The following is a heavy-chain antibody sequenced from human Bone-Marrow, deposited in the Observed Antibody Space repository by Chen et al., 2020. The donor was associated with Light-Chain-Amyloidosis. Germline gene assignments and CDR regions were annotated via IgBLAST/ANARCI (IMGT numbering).Heavy chain of an antibody. CDR1: GYSFTSYW. CDR2: IYPGDSDT. D-gene: IGHD3-16*01. J-gene: IGHJ3*02. V-gene: IGHV5-51*01. Sequence: EVQLVQSGAEVKKPGESLKISCKGSGYSFTSYWIGWVRQMPGKGLEWMGIIYPGDSDTRYRPAFQRQVHIPPDKAIIPPFPAWGSLKASDTAMYYCAGPVLWGGGGAFDIWGQGTMVTVSS. CDR3: AGPVLWGGGGAFDI.